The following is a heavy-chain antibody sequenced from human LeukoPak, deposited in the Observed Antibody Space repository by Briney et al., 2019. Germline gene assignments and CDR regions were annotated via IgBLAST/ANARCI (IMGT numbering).Heavy chain of an antibody. V-gene: IGHV4-31*03. D-gene: IGHD4-23*01. J-gene: IGHJ4*02. CDR2: IYYSGST. Sequence: SETLSLTCTVSGGSISSGGYYWSWIRQHPGKGLEWIGYIYYSGSTYYNPSLKSRVTISVDTSKNQFSLKLSSVTAADTAVYYCARRGTVVTRASQEYYFDYWGQGTLVTVSS. CDR1: GGSISSGGYY. CDR3: ARRGTVVTRASQEYYFDY.